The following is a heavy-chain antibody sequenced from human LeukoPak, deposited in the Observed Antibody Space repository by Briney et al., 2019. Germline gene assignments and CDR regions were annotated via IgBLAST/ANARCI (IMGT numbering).Heavy chain of an antibody. D-gene: IGHD3-10*01. CDR3: AREQSVFDNWLDP. V-gene: IGHV3-33*01. CDR1: GFTFSHYG. Sequence: GGSLRLSCEASGFTFSHYGMHWVRQAPGKGLEWVAVIWYDESNEYYADSVKGRFTASRNNSKNTLYLQMSSLRAEDTAIYYCAREQSVFDNWLDPWGQGTLVTVSS. CDR2: IWYDESNE. J-gene: IGHJ5*02.